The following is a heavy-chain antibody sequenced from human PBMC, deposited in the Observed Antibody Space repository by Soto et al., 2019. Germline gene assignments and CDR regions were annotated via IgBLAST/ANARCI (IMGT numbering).Heavy chain of an antibody. CDR1: GGSISISNYY. D-gene: IGHD6-6*01. J-gene: IGHJ6*02. V-gene: IGHV4-4*07. Sequence: SETLSLTCSVSGGSISISNYYWNWIRQPAGKGLEWIGHIRSSGTTKYSPSLKSRVTMSLDTSKNQFSLKVSSVTAADTAVYYCARDTMEGSSRSSYYYYGLDVWGQGTTGTVS. CDR3: ARDTMEGSSRSSYYYYGLDV. CDR2: IRSSGTT.